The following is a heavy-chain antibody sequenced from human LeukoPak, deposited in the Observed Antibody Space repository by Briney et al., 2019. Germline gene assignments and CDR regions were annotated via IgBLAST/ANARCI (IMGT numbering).Heavy chain of an antibody. CDR3: AKITEYCSGGSCYTGDY. Sequence: PGGSQRLSCLASGFTFRHYAMNWVRQAPGKGLEWVSAISFSGGLTYYADSVKGRFTISRDNSKNTLYLEMNSLRAEDPAVYYCAKITEYCSGGSCYTGDYWGQGTLVTVSS. J-gene: IGHJ4*02. CDR2: ISFSGGLT. V-gene: IGHV3-23*01. D-gene: IGHD2-15*01. CDR1: GFTFRHYA.